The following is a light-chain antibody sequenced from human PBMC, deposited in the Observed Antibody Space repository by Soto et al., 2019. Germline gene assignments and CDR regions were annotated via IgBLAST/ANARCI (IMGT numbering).Light chain of an antibody. V-gene: IGLV3-21*02. CDR3: QVWDSSSDHYV. CDR1: NIGSKS. CDR2: DDS. Sequence: SYELTQPPSVSVAPGQTARITCGGSNIGSKSVHWYQQKPGQAPLLVVYDDSDRPSGIPERFSGSNSGNTATLTISRVEAGDDADYYCQVWDSSSDHYVFGTGNKVTVL. J-gene: IGLJ1*01.